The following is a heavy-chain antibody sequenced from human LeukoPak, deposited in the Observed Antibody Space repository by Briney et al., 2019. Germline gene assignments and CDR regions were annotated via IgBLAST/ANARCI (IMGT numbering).Heavy chain of an antibody. CDR1: GGTFSSYA. V-gene: IGHV1-2*02. CDR2: INPNSGGT. CDR3: ARVYYYGSGSYYNGGYYYYYYGMDV. Sequence: ASVKVSCKASGGTFSSYAISWVRQAPGQGLEWMGWINPNSGGTNYAQKFQGRVTMTRDTSISTAYMELSRLRSDDTAVYYCARVYYYGSGSYYNGGYYYYYYGMDVWGQGTTVTVSS. J-gene: IGHJ6*02. D-gene: IGHD3-10*01.